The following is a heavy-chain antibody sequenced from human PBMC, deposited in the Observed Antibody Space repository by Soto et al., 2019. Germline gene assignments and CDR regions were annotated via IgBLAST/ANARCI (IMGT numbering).Heavy chain of an antibody. CDR3: AREGLLYSSSWYIDY. CDR1: GFTVSSNY. CDR2: ISSGGST. J-gene: IGHJ4*02. Sequence: PGGSLRLSCAASGFTVSSNYMSWVRQAPGKGLEWVSVISSGGSTYYADSVKGRFTISRDNSKNTLYLQMNSLRAEDTALYYCAREGLLYSSSWYIDYWGQGTLVTVSS. D-gene: IGHD6-13*01. V-gene: IGHV3-66*01.